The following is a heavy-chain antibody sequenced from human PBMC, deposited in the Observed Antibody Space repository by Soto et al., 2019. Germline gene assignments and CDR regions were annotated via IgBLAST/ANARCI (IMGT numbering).Heavy chain of an antibody. CDR3: ARGDSNYYYYYGMDV. CDR2: INSDGSST. V-gene: IGHV3-74*01. D-gene: IGHD5-18*01. J-gene: IGHJ6*02. CDR1: GFTFSSYW. Sequence: PGGSLRLSCAASGFTFSSYWMHWVRQAPGKGLVWVSRINSDGSSTSYADSVKGRFTISRDNAKNTLYLQMNSLRAEDTAVYYCARGDSNYYYYYGMDVWGQGTTVTVSS.